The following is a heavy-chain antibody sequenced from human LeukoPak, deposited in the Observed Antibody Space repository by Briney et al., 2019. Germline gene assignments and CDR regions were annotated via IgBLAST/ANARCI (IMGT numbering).Heavy chain of an antibody. V-gene: IGHV3-23*01. CDR2: ISHSGDRT. D-gene: IGHD3-10*01. J-gene: IGHJ3*01. CDR1: GFTFRSYV. CDR3: AKVVGIWIGEMFDAFDV. Sequence: GGSLRLSCAASGFTFRSYVMNWVRQAPGKGLEWVSAISHSGDRTYYADSVKGRFTISRDNSKNILYLQMNGLRAEGTALYYCAKVVGIWIGEMFDAFDVWGHGTMVAVSS.